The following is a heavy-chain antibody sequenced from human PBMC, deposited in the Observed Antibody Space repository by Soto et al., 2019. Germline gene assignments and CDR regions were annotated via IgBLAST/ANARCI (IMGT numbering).Heavy chain of an antibody. CDR2: ISYDGSDK. CDR1: GFTFSSYG. V-gene: IGHV3-30*18. J-gene: IGHJ3*01. D-gene: IGHD2-15*01. CDR3: AKGILPEGGPHDGLDF. Sequence: HVQLVESGGGVVQPGRSLRLSCSASGFTFSSYGMHWVRQAPGKGLEWVAIISYDGSDKYFADSVRGRFTISRDTSKNTLYLQMSSLRAEDTAVYYCAKGILPEGGPHDGLDFWVQGTMVTLS.